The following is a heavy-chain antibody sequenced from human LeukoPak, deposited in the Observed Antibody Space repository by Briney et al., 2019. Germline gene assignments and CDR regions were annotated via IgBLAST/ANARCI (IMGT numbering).Heavy chain of an antibody. CDR1: GFTFSNYA. Sequence: PGGSLRLSCAASGFTFSNYAMNWVRQAPGKGLEWVSAISGSGGTTYYADSVKGRFTISRDNSKNTLYLQMNSLKTEDTAVYYCTREPLLYYDSSGYLHGAFDIWGQGTMVTVSS. D-gene: IGHD3-22*01. CDR2: ISGSGGTT. J-gene: IGHJ3*02. V-gene: IGHV3-23*01. CDR3: TREPLLYYDSSGYLHGAFDI.